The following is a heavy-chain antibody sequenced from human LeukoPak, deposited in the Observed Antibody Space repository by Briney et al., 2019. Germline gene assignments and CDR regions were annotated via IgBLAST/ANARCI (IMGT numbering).Heavy chain of an antibody. CDR3: ARSIVVVVAATGWFDP. D-gene: IGHD2-15*01. V-gene: IGHV1-46*01. CDR1: GYTFTSYY. Sequence: ASVKVSCKASGYTFTSYYMHWVRQAPGQGLEWMGIINPSGGSTSYAQKFQGRVTMTRDTSISTAYMELSRLRSDDTAVYYCARSIVVVVAATGWFDPWGQGTLVTVSS. CDR2: INPSGGST. J-gene: IGHJ5*02.